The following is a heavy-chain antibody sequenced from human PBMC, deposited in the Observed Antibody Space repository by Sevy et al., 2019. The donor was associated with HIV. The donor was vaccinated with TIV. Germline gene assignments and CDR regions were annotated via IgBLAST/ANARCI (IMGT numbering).Heavy chain of an antibody. J-gene: IGHJ4*02. D-gene: IGHD5-18*01. CDR1: GLTFSTYG. CDR3: AKDQGGYNYAPGY. CDR2: ISYDGNIQ. V-gene: IGHV3-30*18. Sequence: GGSLRLSCAASGLTFSTYGMHWVRQAPGKGLEWVAVISYDGNIQYYADSVKRRFTVSRDNSKNTLYLQMNSLRAEDSAVYYCAKDQGGYNYAPGYWGQGTLVTVSS.